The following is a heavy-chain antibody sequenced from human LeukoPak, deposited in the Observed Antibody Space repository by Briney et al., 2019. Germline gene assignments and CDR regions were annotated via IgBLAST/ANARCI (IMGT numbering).Heavy chain of an antibody. J-gene: IGHJ1*01. V-gene: IGHV1-18*01. CDR1: GYTFTSYG. CDR3: ARELGYCSGGSCYSGYFQH. D-gene: IGHD2-15*01. Sequence: ASVKVSCKASGYTFTSYGISWVRQAPGQGLEWMGWISAYNGNTNYAQKLQGRVTMTTDTSTSTAYMELSSLRSEDTAVYYCARELGYCSGGSCYSGYFQHWGQGTLVTVSS. CDR2: ISAYNGNT.